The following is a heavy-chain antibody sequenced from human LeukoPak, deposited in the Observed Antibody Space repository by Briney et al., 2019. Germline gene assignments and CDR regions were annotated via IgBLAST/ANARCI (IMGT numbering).Heavy chain of an antibody. CDR1: GGSISSSSYY. D-gene: IGHD2-2*01. V-gene: IGHV4-39*07. CDR3: ARVSRYQLHYFDY. Sequence: PSETLSLTCTVSGGSISSSSYYWGWIRQPPGKGLEWIGEINHSGSTNYNPSLKSRVTISVDTSKNQFSLKLSSVTAADTAVYYCARVSRYQLHYFDYWGQGTLVTVSS. J-gene: IGHJ4*02. CDR2: INHSGST.